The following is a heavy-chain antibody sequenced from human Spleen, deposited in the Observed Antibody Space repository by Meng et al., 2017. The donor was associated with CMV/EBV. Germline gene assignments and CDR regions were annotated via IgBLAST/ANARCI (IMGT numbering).Heavy chain of an antibody. Sequence: GESLKISCAASGFTFSSYWMTWVRQAPGKGLEWVANIKYDGSEENYVDSVKGRFTISRDNAKNSVYLQMNSLRAEDTAVHYCARGLMDWGQGTLVTVSS. V-gene: IGHV3-7*01. CDR3: ARGLMD. CDR2: IKYDGSEE. D-gene: IGHD2-8*01. CDR1: GFTFSSYW. J-gene: IGHJ4*02.